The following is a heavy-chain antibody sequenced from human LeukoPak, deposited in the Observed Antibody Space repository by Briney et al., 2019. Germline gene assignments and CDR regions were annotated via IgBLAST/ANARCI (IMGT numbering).Heavy chain of an antibody. CDR2: VSYLGNDK. V-gene: IGHV3-30-3*01. CDR3: ARTRDDAFDI. CDR1: GFTFNKYA. Sequence: GGSLRLSCAASGFTFNKYAMHWVRQAPGKGLEWVAVVSYLGNDKFYADSVKGRFTISRDNAKNSLYLQMSSLRAEDTAVYYCARTRDDAFDIWGQGTMVTVSS. J-gene: IGHJ3*02.